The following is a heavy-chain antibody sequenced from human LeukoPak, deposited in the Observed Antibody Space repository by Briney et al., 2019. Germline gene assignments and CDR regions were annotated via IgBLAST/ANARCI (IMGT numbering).Heavy chain of an antibody. D-gene: IGHD3-22*01. CDR1: GFTFDDYG. V-gene: IGHV3-20*04. Sequence: PGGSLRLSCAASGFTFDDYGMSWVRQAPGKGLEWVSGINWNGGSTGYADSVKGRFTISRDNAKNSLYLQMNSLRAEDTALYYCARAAYYDSSGYPIDYWGQGTLATVSS. CDR2: INWNGGST. CDR3: ARAAYYDSSGYPIDY. J-gene: IGHJ4*02.